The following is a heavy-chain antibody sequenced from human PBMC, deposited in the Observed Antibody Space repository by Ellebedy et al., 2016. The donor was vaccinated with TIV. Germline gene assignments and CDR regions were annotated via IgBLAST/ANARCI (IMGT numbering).Heavy chain of an antibody. D-gene: IGHD2-2*01. CDR1: GYSFTSYW. CDR2: IYPGDPGDSRA. V-gene: IGHV5-51*01. Sequence: GESLKISCKGSGYSFTSYWIGWVRQMPGQGLEWIGHIYPGDPGDSRAKYNPSFQGQVTISADRSINTAYLQWSSLKASDSGIYFCARPSTSRNYYSGMDVWGQGTTVTVSS. CDR3: ARPSTSRNYYSGMDV. J-gene: IGHJ6*02.